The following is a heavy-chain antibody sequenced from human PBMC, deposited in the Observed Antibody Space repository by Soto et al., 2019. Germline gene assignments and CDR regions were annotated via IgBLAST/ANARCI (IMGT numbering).Heavy chain of an antibody. V-gene: IGHV3-23*01. CDR3: AKDRERDAWYEDY. CDR1: GFSFSSYA. J-gene: IGHJ4*02. Sequence: GGSLRLSCVASGFSFSSYAMSWVRQAPGKGLEWVSVISGSDDSTYYADSVKGRFTISRDNSKNTLYLQMNSLRAEDTAVYYCAKDRERDAWYEDYWGQGTLVTVSS. CDR2: ISGSDDST. D-gene: IGHD6-13*01.